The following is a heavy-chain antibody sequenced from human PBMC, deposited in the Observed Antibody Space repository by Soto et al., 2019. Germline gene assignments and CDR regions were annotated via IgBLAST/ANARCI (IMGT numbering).Heavy chain of an antibody. Sequence: QVQLVQSGAEVKKPGSSVKVSCKASGGTFSSYAISWVRQAPGQGLEWMGGIIPIFGTANYAQKFQGRVTITADESTGTAYMELSSLRSEDTAVYYCAREAVLVPAAIGIYYYYGMDVWGQGTTVTVSS. V-gene: IGHV1-69*12. CDR3: AREAVLVPAAIGIYYYYGMDV. CDR1: GGTFSSYA. CDR2: IIPIFGTA. D-gene: IGHD2-2*02. J-gene: IGHJ6*02.